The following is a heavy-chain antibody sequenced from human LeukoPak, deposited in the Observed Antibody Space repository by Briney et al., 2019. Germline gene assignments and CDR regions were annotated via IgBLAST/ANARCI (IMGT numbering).Heavy chain of an antibody. Sequence: GRSLTLSCPASGFTFSSYSMNWVRHAPGKGRGWVSSISSSSSYINYADSVKGRFTISRDNAKNSMYLKMNSLRAEDTYLYYCVRDRPRSSELVYWGQGTLVTVSS. J-gene: IGHJ4*02. CDR1: GFTFSSYS. CDR2: ISSSSSYI. CDR3: VRDRPRSSELVY. D-gene: IGHD3-10*01. V-gene: IGHV3-21*01.